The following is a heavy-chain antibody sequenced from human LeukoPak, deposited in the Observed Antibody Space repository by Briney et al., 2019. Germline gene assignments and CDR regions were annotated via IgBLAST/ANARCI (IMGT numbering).Heavy chain of an antibody. CDR1: GFTFSSYS. D-gene: IGHD6-13*01. CDR2: ISSSSSYI. V-gene: IGHV3-21*01. CDR3: ARDRGSSWTYYYYYYMDV. J-gene: IGHJ6*03. Sequence: GGSLRLSCAASGFTFSSYSMNWVRQAPGKGLEWVSSISSSSSYIYYADSVKGRFTISRDNAKNSLYLQMNSLRAEDTAVYYCARDRGSSWTYYYYYYMDVWGKGTTVTISS.